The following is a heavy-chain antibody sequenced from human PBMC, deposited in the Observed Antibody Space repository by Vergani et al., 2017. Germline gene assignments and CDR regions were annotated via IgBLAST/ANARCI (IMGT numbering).Heavy chain of an antibody. CDR3: ARAYDILTGSDQDAFDI. Sequence: QVQLVQSGAGVKKPGSSVKVSCKASGGTFSSYAISWVRQAPGQGLEWMGRIIPIFGTANYAQKFQGRVTITADESTSTAYMELSSLRSEDTAVYYCARAYDILTGSDQDAFDIWGQGTMVTVSS. D-gene: IGHD3-9*01. CDR1: GGTFSSYA. CDR2: IIPIFGTA. J-gene: IGHJ3*02. V-gene: IGHV1-69*13.